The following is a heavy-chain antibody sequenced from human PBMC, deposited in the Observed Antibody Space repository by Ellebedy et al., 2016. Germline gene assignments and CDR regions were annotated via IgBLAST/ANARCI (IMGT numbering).Heavy chain of an antibody. Sequence: GESLKISXAASGFTFSSYAMSWVRQAPGKGLEWVSAISGSGGSTYYADSVKGRFTISRDNSKNTLYLQMNSLRAEDTAVYYCAKEIRFLESFDPYDWGQGTLVTVSS. D-gene: IGHD3-3*01. CDR2: ISGSGGST. J-gene: IGHJ4*02. CDR1: GFTFSSYA. V-gene: IGHV3-23*01. CDR3: AKEIRFLESFDPYD.